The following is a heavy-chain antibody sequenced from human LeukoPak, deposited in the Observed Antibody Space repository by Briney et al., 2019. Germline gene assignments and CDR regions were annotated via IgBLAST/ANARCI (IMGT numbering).Heavy chain of an antibody. D-gene: IGHD3-16*02. Sequence: GGSLRLSCAASGFTVSSNYMSWVRQAPGKGLEWVSAISGSGGSTYSADSVKGRFTISRDNSKNTLYLQMSSLRAEDTAVYYCAKYTNDYVWGSYREHDYWGQGALVTVSS. J-gene: IGHJ4*02. V-gene: IGHV3-23*01. CDR3: AKYTNDYVWGSYREHDY. CDR1: GFTVSSNY. CDR2: ISGSGGST.